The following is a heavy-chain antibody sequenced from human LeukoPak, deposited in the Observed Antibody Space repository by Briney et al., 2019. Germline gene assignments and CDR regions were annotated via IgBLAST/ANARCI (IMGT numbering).Heavy chain of an antibody. CDR2: INPNSGGT. CDR3: ARVAGYDFWSGYHY. Sequence: ASVKVSCKASGYTFTGYYTHWVRQAPGQGLEWMGRINPNSGGTNYAQKFQGRVTMTRDTSISTAYMELSRLRSDDTAVYYCARVAGYDFWSGYHYWGQGTLVTVSS. CDR1: GYTFTGYY. J-gene: IGHJ4*02. V-gene: IGHV1-2*06. D-gene: IGHD3-3*01.